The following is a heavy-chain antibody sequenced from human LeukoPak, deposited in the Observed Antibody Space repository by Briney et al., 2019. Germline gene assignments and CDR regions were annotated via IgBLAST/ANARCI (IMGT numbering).Heavy chain of an antibody. CDR2: IIPIFGTA. V-gene: IGHV1-69*13. D-gene: IGHD3-3*01. CDR3: ARGLFGAGPYYDFWSGYSPYYYYYYMDV. Sequence: ASVKVSCKASGGTFSSYAISWVRQAPGQGLEWMGGIIPIFGTANYAQKFQGRVTITADESTSTAYMELSSLRSEDTAVYYCARGLFGAGPYYDFWSGYSPYYYYYYMDVWGKGTTVTVSS. J-gene: IGHJ6*03. CDR1: GGTFSSYA.